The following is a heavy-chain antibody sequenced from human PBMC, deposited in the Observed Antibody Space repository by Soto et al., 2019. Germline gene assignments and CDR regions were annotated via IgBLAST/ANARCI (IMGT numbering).Heavy chain of an antibody. D-gene: IGHD2-15*01. CDR1: GGTFSSYT. V-gene: IGHV1-69*02. Sequence: SVKVSCKASGGTFSSYTISWVRQAPGQGLEWMGRIIPILGIANYAQKFQGRVTITADKSTSTAYMELSSLRSEDTAVYYCANDCSGGSCYRYWGQGTLVTVSS. J-gene: IGHJ4*02. CDR3: ANDCSGGSCYRY. CDR2: IIPILGIA.